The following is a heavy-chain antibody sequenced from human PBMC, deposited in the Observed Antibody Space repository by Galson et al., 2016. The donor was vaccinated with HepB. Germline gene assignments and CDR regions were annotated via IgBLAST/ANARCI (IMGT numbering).Heavy chain of an antibody. V-gene: IGHV3-74*01. CDR3: VRAGSYYDFWSGFYTHGMDV. J-gene: IGHJ6*02. CDR1: GFTFTRYW. Sequence: SLRLSCAASGFTFTRYWMHWVRQAPGKGLVWVSRIKSDGSSISHADSVEGRFTISRDNANNTFYLQMNSLRPEDTAVYYCVRAGSYYDFWSGFYTHGMDVWGQGTTVIVSS. D-gene: IGHD3-3*01. CDR2: IKSDGSSI.